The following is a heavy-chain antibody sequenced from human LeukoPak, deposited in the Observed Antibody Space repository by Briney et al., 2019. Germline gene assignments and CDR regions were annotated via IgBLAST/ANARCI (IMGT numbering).Heavy chain of an antibody. J-gene: IGHJ4*02. CDR2: ISSSGSHI. Sequence: GGSLRLSCPASAFTFSSHSMSWVSQAPGNGLEWDSIISSSGSHIFDADSVKGRFAISRDNAKNSLYLQMNSLRAEDTAVYYCARASPDADSGSYRDWGQGTLVTVSS. CDR1: AFTFSSHS. V-gene: IGHV3-21*04. D-gene: IGHD1-26*01. CDR3: ARASPDADSGSYRD.